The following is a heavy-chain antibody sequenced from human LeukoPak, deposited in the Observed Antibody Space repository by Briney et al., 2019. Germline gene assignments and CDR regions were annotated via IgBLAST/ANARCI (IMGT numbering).Heavy chain of an antibody. D-gene: IGHD3-3*01. Sequence: GGSLRLSCAASGFTFSNYGMNWVRQAPGKWLEWVSAISGSGHNTYYADSVKGRFTISRDNSKNTLYLQMNSLRAEDTAVYYCAKIGRRYDFWTGYYEEEVDYMDVWGKGTTVTVSS. CDR1: GFTFSNYG. CDR3: AKIGRRYDFWTGYYEEEVDYMDV. CDR2: ISGSGHNT. J-gene: IGHJ6*03. V-gene: IGHV3-23*01.